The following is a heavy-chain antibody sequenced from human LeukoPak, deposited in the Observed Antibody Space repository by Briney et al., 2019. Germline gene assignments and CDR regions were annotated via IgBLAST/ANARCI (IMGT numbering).Heavy chain of an antibody. CDR2: INWNGGST. D-gene: IGHD2-2*01. CDR3: ARALSISRPEEFDY. Sequence: PGGSLRLSCAASGFTFDDYGMSWVRQAPGKGLEWVSGINWNGGSTGYADSVKGRFTISRDNAKNSLYLQMNSLRAEDTALYYCARALSISRPEEFDYWGQGTLVTVSS. CDR1: GFTFDDYG. J-gene: IGHJ4*02. V-gene: IGHV3-20*04.